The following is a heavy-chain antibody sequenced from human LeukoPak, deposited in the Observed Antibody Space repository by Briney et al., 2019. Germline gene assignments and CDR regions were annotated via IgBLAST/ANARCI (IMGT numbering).Heavy chain of an antibody. CDR3: ARSKDSLFFDA. D-gene: IGHD2-15*01. V-gene: IGHV1-3*01. CDR1: RDTFSSYA. Sequence: GASVKVSCKASRDTFSSYAIYWVRQAPGQRLEWMAWIIAANGKTKYSRKFQGRVSITTDTSARTAYMELRSLGSEDTAIYYCARSKDSLFFDAWGQGTLVIVSS. J-gene: IGHJ4*02. CDR2: IIAANGKT.